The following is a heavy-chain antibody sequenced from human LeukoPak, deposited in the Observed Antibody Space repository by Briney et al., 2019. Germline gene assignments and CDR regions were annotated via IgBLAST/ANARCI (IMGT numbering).Heavy chain of an antibody. Sequence: GGSLRLSCAASGFTVSSNYMSWVRQAPGKGLEWVSVIYSGGSTYYADSAKGRFTISRDNSKNTLYLQMNSLRAEDTAVYYCVHNGHYYDSSGYYFDYWGQGTLVTVSS. J-gene: IGHJ4*02. D-gene: IGHD3-22*01. CDR1: GFTVSSNY. CDR3: VHNGHYYDSSGYYFDY. V-gene: IGHV3-53*01. CDR2: IYSGGST.